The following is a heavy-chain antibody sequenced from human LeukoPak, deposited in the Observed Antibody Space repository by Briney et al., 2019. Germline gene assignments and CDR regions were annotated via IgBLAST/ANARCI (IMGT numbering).Heavy chain of an antibody. CDR1: GFTFSSYA. D-gene: IGHD1-26*01. Sequence: PGGSLRLSCAPSGFTFSSYAMNWVRQAPGKGLEWVSGISGNGGSTYYADSVKGRFTISRDNSKNTLYLQMNSLRAEDTVVYYCAKDLGRYRNNYFDYWGQGTLVTVSS. CDR2: ISGNGGST. J-gene: IGHJ4*02. CDR3: AKDLGRYRNNYFDY. V-gene: IGHV3-23*01.